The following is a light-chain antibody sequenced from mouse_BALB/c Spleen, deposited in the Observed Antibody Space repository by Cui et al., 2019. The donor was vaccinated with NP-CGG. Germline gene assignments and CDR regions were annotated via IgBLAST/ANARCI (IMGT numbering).Light chain of an antibody. CDR3: ALWYSNHWV. Sequence: QAVVSHESALTTSPGETVTLTCRSSIGAVTTINYANWVQEKPDHLFPGLIGGTNNRAPGVPARFSGSLIGDKAALTITGAQTEDEAIYFCALWYSNHWVFGGGTKLTVL. CDR2: GTN. J-gene: IGLJ1*01. CDR1: IGAVTTINY. V-gene: IGLV1*01.